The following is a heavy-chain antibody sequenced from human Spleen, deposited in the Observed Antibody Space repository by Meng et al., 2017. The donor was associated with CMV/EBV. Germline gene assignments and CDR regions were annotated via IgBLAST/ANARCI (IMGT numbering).Heavy chain of an antibody. D-gene: IGHD3-3*01. Sequence: SETLSLTCTVSGASISGYYWSWIRQTPGKGLERIAYIYYSGTTNYNPSLKSRVTVSVDTSKNQFSLKLTSVTAADTAIYYCARGRYLEWLGGTWFDSWGQGTLVTVSS. J-gene: IGHJ5*01. CDR2: IYYSGTT. V-gene: IGHV4-59*01. CDR3: ARGRYLEWLGGTWFDS. CDR1: GASISGYY.